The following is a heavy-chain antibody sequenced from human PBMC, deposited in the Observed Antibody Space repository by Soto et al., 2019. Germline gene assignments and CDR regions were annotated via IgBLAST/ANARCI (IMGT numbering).Heavy chain of an antibody. J-gene: IGHJ5*02. V-gene: IGHV4-34*01. CDR1: GGSFSGYY. D-gene: IGHD6-6*01. CDR3: ARGGGSRSSSSGLSWFDP. Sequence: QVQLQQWGAGLLKPSETLSLTCAVYGGSFSGYYWSWIRQPPGKGLEWIGEINHSGSTNYNPSLKSRVTISVDTSKNQFSLKLSSVPAADTAVYYCARGGGSRSSSSGLSWFDPWGQGTLVTVSS. CDR2: INHSGST.